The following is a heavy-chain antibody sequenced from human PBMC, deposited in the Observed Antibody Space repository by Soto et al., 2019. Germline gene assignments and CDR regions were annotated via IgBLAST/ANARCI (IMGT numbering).Heavy chain of an antibody. CDR1: GYTFIPYA. CDR3: ARAEACNFIYWFDP. D-gene: IGHD4-4*01. CDR2: VNPHSGKT. V-gene: IGHV1-8*01. J-gene: IGHJ5*02. Sequence: ASVKVSCKASGYTFIPYAINWVRQAPGQGLEWMGWVNPHSGKTEFAQKFQGRLTMTTNTSINSAYMELSNLRSEDTAMYYCARAEACNFIYWFDPWGRGTLVTVSS.